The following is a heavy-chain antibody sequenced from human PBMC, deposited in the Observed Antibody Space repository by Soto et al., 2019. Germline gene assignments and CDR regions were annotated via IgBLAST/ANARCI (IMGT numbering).Heavy chain of an antibody. Sequence: QVQLVESGGGVVQPGRSLRLSCAASGFIFSSYGMHWVRQAPGKGLEWVAVIWYDGSNKYYADSVKGRFTISRDNSKNTLYLQMNSLRAEDTAVYYCAREGVTAIDAFDIWGQGTMVTVSS. CDR1: GFIFSSYG. CDR3: AREGVTAIDAFDI. D-gene: IGHD2-21*02. J-gene: IGHJ3*02. V-gene: IGHV3-33*01. CDR2: IWYDGSNK.